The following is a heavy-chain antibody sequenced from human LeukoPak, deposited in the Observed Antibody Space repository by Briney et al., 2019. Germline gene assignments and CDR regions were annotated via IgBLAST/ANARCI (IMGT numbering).Heavy chain of an antibody. CDR3: ARTDSSGYGPFDY. J-gene: IGHJ4*02. CDR1: GGTFSSYA. V-gene: IGHV1-69*05. CDR2: IIPIFGTA. Sequence: GSSVKVSCKASGGTFSSYAISWVRQAPGQGLEWMGGIIPIFGTANYAQKFQGRVTITTDESTSTAYMELSSLRSEDTAVYYCARTDSSGYGPFDYWGQGTLVTVSS. D-gene: IGHD3-22*01.